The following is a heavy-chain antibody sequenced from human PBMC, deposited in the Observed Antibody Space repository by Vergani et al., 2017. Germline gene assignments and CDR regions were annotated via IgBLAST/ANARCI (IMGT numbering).Heavy chain of an antibody. Sequence: QVQLQESGPGLVTPSQTLSLICTVSGGSISTGCQSWTWLRQTAGKGLERIGRIYTSGATNYNPSHRSRANMSVDASKMQFSLKLTSVTAGDTAVYYCARDGGEYDKDALDVWGQGTKVTVTS. CDR3: ARDGGEYDKDALDV. CDR1: GGSISTGCQS. CDR2: IYTSGAT. J-gene: IGHJ3*01. D-gene: IGHD2-21*01. V-gene: IGHV4-61*02.